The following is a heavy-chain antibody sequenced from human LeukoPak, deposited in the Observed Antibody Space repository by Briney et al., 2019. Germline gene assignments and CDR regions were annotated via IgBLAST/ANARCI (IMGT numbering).Heavy chain of an antibody. CDR3: AKLSGGSCYSPVDY. V-gene: IGHV3-23*01. CDR1: RFIFSSYA. Sequence: QAGGSLILSCAASRFIFSSYAMSWVRQAPGKGLEWVSAISGSGDNTYYAGSVKGRFTISRDNSKNTLYLQMNSLRAEDTAVYYCAKLSGGSCYSPVDYWGQGTLVTVSS. CDR2: ISGSGDNT. J-gene: IGHJ4*02. D-gene: IGHD2-15*01.